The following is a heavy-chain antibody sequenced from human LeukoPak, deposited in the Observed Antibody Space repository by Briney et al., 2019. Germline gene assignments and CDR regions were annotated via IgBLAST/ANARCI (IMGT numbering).Heavy chain of an antibody. CDR2: INPNSGGT. CDR1: GYTFTGYY. J-gene: IGHJ4*02. D-gene: IGHD3-10*01. Sequence: ASVKVSYKASGYTFTGYYMHWVRQAPGQGLEWMGWINPNSGGTNYAQKFQGRVTMTRDTSISTAYMELSRLRSDDTAVYYCARANMVRGVIITFWGQGTLVTVSS. CDR3: ARANMVRGVIITF. V-gene: IGHV1-2*02.